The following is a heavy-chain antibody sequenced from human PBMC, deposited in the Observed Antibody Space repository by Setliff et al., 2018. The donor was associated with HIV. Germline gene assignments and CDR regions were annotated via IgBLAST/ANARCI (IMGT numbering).Heavy chain of an antibody. CDR2: INQSGGT. J-gene: IGHJ5*02. D-gene: IGHD3-10*01. V-gene: IGHV4-34*01. CDR1: NTSVSGYY. Sequence: KPSETLSLTCAVYNTSVSGYYWTWIRQSPGRCLEWIGEINQSGGTDYNPSLRSRVYMSLDTSKNQFSLKLLSVTAADSAVYYCARGLGITMVRGIRTFDPWGQGTQVTVSS. CDR3: ARGLGITMVRGIRTFDP.